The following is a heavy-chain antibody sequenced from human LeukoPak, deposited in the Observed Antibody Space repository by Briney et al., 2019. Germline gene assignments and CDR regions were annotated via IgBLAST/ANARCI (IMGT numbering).Heavy chain of an antibody. CDR2: INPNSGGT. V-gene: IGHV1-2*04. CDR3: ARGTTVVTRYLDY. CDR1: GYTFTGYY. D-gene: IGHD4-23*01. Sequence: ASVKVSCKASGYTFTGYYMHWVRQAPGQGLEWMGWINPNSGGTNYAQKFQGWVTMTRDTSISTAYMELSRLRSDDTAVYYCARGTTVVTRYLDYWGQGTLVTVSS. J-gene: IGHJ4*02.